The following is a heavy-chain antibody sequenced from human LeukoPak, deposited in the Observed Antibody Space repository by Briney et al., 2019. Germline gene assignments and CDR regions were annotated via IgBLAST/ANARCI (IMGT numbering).Heavy chain of an antibody. CDR3: ARVEMATTDGGYDI. CDR1: GGSISSYY. Sequence: SETLSLTCTVSGGSISSYYWSWIRQPAGKGLEWIGRIYTSGSTNYNPSLKSRVTMSVDTSKNQFSLKLSSVTAADTAVYYCARVEMATTDGGYDIWGQGTMVTVSS. CDR2: IYTSGST. V-gene: IGHV4-4*07. D-gene: IGHD5-24*01. J-gene: IGHJ3*02.